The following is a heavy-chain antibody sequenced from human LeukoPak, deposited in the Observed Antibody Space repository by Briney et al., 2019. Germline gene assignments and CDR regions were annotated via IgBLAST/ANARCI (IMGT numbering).Heavy chain of an antibody. Sequence: PGGSLRLSCAVSGFTFSRYAVSWLRQAPGRGLEWVPGITSSGTSTYYTDSVKGRFTISRDNSQNTLWLQMNSLRAEDTAVYYCAKLIVGATKYYFDYWGQGTLVTVSS. CDR1: GFTFSRYA. D-gene: IGHD3-16*02. V-gene: IGHV3-23*01. CDR3: AKLIVGATKYYFDY. CDR2: ITSSGTST. J-gene: IGHJ4*02.